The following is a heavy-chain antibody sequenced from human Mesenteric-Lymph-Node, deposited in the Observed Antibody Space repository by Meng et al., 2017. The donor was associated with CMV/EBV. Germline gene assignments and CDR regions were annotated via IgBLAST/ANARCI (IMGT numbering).Heavy chain of an antibody. CDR1: GFTFSRFA. CDR2: ILYDGGNE. J-gene: IGHJ3*02. CDR3: ARTQEETSSYLGLAFDI. D-gene: IGHD2-2*01. V-gene: IGHV3-30-3*01. Sequence: GESLKISCAASGFTFSRFAMHWVRQAPGKGLEWVAVILYDGGNEYYAESVKGRFSISRDNSKSTLFLQMNSLRPEDTAVYYCARTQEETSSYLGLAFDIWGQGTMVTVSS.